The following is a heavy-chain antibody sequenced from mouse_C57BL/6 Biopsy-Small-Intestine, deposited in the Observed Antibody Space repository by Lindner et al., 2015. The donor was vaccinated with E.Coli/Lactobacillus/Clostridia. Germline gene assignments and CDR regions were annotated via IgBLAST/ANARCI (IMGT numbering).Heavy chain of an antibody. CDR3: ARSYGNYVWFAY. D-gene: IGHD2-1*01. V-gene: IGHV1-66*01. CDR2: IYPGSGNT. CDR1: GYSFTSYY. J-gene: IGHJ3*01. Sequence: VQLQESGPELVKPGASVKISCKASGYSFTSYYIHWVKQRPGQGLEWIGWIYPGSGNTKYNEKFKGKATLTADTSSSTAYMQLSSLTSEDSAVYYCARSYGNYVWFAYWGQGTLVTVSA.